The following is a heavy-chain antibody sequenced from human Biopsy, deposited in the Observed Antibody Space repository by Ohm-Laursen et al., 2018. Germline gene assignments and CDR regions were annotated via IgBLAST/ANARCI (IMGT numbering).Heavy chain of an antibody. CDR1: GGSISRSSYN. V-gene: IGHV4-39*01. D-gene: IGHD3-10*01. CDR3: ARQGDSGRSFDY. Sequence: GTLSLTCSVSGGSISRSSYNWGWIRLPPGNGLEWIGSMYFSGNTYYNPPLKSRVNITVDTSKNKFSLNLSSVTAADTAVYYCARQGDSGRSFDYWGQGTLVTVSS. J-gene: IGHJ4*02. CDR2: MYFSGNT.